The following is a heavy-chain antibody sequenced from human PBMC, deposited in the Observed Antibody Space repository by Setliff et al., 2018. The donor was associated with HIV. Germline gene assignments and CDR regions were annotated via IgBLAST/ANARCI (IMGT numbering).Heavy chain of an antibody. V-gene: IGHV4-61*02. J-gene: IGHJ4*02. CDR3: ARSRNSYVGGFDF. Sequence: PSETLSLTCTVSGGSISSGSYYWSWIRQPAGKGLEWIGRIYTSGSTNYNPSLKSRVTISVDTSKNQFSLKLSSVPAADTAVYYWARSRNSYVGGFDFWGQGTQVTVSS. D-gene: IGHD3-16*01. CDR2: IYTSGST. CDR1: GGSISSGSYY.